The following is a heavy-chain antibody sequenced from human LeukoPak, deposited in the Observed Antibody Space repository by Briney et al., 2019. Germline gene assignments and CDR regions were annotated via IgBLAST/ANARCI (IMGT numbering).Heavy chain of an antibody. J-gene: IGHJ6*03. Sequence: PGGSLRLSCAASGFTVSSNYMSWVRQAPGKGLEWVSVIYSGSPTYYADSVKGRFTISRDNAKKSLYLQMNSLRAEDTAVYYCARSRGRYYYYYFMDVWGKGTTVTVSS. CDR1: GFTVSSNY. CDR2: IYSGSPT. V-gene: IGHV3-53*01. CDR3: ARSRGRYYYYYFMDV. D-gene: IGHD3-16*01.